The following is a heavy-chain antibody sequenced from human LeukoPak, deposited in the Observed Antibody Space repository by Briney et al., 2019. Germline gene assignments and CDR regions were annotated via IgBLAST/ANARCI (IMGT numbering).Heavy chain of an antibody. J-gene: IGHJ3*02. V-gene: IGHV3-73*01. CDR2: IRSKANSYAT. Sequence: GGSLRLSCAVSGFSFSVSAMHWVRQASGKGLEWVGRIRSKANSYATAYAASVKGRFTISRDDSKNTAYLQMNSLKTEDTAVYYCTRGVRADDAFDIWGQGTMVTVSS. D-gene: IGHD2-8*01. CDR1: GFSFSVSA. CDR3: TRGVRADDAFDI.